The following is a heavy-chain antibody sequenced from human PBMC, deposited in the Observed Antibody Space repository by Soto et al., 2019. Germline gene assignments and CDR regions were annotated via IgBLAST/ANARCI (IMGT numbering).Heavy chain of an antibody. CDR1: GFTFSSYS. V-gene: IGHV3-21*01. CDR3: ARDLACSGGSCPLLVPYYYYGMDV. Sequence: PGGSLRLSCAASGFTFSSYSMNWVRQAPGKGLEWVSSISSSSSYIYYADSVKGRFTISRDNAKNSLYLQMNSLRAEDTAVYYCARDLACSGGSCPLLVPYYYYGMDVWGQGTTVTSP. D-gene: IGHD2-15*01. J-gene: IGHJ6*02. CDR2: ISSSSSYI.